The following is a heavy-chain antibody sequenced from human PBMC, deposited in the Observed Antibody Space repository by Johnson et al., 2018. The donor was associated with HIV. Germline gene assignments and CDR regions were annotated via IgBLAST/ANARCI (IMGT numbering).Heavy chain of an antibody. D-gene: IGHD3-3*01. V-gene: IGHV3-30*04. J-gene: IGHJ3*02. Sequence: QVQLVESGGGLVQPGGSLRLSCAASGFTFSSYAMHWVRQAPGKGLEWVAVISYNGSNEYYADSVKGRFTISRDNSKNTLYLQVNSLRPEDTAIYYCARDRITYYDFWSGSVGAFDIWGQGTMVTVSS. CDR1: GFTFSSYA. CDR3: ARDRITYYDFWSGSVGAFDI. CDR2: ISYNGSNE.